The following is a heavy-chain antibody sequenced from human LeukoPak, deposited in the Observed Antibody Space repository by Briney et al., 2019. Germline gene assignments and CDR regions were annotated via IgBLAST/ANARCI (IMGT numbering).Heavy chain of an antibody. CDR2: LFHSGTR. D-gene: IGHD6-13*01. J-gene: IGHJ4*02. CDR3: ARRRGWKQQLVYFDY. V-gene: IGHV4-59*08. Sequence: PSETLSLTCTVSGGSITSYYWSWIRQPPGKGLDWIGYLFHSGTRRYNPSLKSRVTISADTTKNQIFLTLNSTTAADTAVYYCARRRGWKQQLVYFDYWGQGTLATVSS. CDR1: GGSITSYY.